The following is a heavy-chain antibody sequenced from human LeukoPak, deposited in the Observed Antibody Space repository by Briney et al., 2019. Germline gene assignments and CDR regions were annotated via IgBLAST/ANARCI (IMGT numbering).Heavy chain of an antibody. CDR3: VRLYKIEGADL. J-gene: IGHJ2*01. Sequence: GGSLRLSCAASGFTFSTYWMHWVRQTPGKGLVWVSSIRNDGTTTNYADSVKGRFTISRDNAKNALYLQMNSLRAEDTAVYYCVRLYKIEGADLWGRGTLVTVSS. D-gene: IGHD1-14*01. V-gene: IGHV3-74*01. CDR1: GFTFSTYW. CDR2: IRNDGTTT.